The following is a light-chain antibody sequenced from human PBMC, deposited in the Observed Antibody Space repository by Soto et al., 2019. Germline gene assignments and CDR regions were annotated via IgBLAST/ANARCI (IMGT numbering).Light chain of an antibody. CDR1: QSISNW. CDR3: QQYNSYPWT. CDR2: DAS. V-gene: IGKV1-5*01. Sequence: DIQMTQSPSTLSASVGVTVTITCRASQSISNWLAWYQQKPGKAPNLLISDASNFESGVPSRFSGSGSGTEFTLTISGLQPDDFATYYCQQYNSYPWTFGQGTRVEIK. J-gene: IGKJ1*01.